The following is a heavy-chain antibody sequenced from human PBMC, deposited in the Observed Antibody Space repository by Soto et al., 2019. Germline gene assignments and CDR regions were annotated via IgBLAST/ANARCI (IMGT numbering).Heavy chain of an antibody. J-gene: IGHJ4*02. CDR1: GGSISSGGYS. D-gene: IGHD3-3*01. V-gene: IGHV4-30-2*01. CDR2: IYHSGST. CDR3: ARGREVLRFLEWQLYFDY. Sequence: TLSLTCAVSGGSISSGGYSWSWIRQPPGKGLEWIGYIYHSGSTYYNPSLKSRVTISVDRSKNQFSLKLSSVTAADTAVYYCARGREVLRFLEWQLYFDYWGQGTLVTVSS.